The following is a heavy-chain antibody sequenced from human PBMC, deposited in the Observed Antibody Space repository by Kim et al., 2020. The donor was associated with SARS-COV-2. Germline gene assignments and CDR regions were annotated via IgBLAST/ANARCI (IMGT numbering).Heavy chain of an antibody. CDR3: ARGKYCSSGSCQGFDY. Sequence: SVKSRITINPETSKNQSSLQLNSVTPEDTAVYYCARGKYCSSGSCQGFDYWGQGTLVTVSS. D-gene: IGHD2-15*01. J-gene: IGHJ4*02. V-gene: IGHV6-1*01.